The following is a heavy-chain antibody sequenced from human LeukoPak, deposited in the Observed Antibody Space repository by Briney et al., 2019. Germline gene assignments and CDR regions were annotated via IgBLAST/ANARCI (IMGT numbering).Heavy chain of an antibody. CDR3: GRAGDNSVYCYF. J-gene: IGHJ6*02. CDR2: INHSGST. Sequence: PLETLCLPPAVCGGSFYVYYGLCTLQPPGKGLEWIGEINHSGSTNYKPSLKSRVTISVDTSTKQFPMKLSSVTAADTAVYLCGRAGDNSVYCYFWGPRTKVTVSS. V-gene: IGHV4-34*01. D-gene: IGHD3-22*01. CDR1: GGSFYVYY.